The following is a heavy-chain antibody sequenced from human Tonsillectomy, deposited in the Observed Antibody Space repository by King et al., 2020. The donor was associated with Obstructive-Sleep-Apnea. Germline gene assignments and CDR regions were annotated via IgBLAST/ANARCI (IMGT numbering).Heavy chain of an antibody. D-gene: IGHD6-13*01. CDR3: ARDRDIAARAPPIKNTKRVIDY. V-gene: IGHV3-21*01. Sequence: DVQLVESGGGLVKPGGSLRLSCAASGFTFSSYSMNWVRQAPGKGLEWVSSISSSSSYIYYADSVKGRFTISRDNAKNSLYLQMNSLRAEDTAVYYCARDRDIAARAPPIKNTKRVIDYWGQGTLVTVSS. CDR2: ISSSSSYI. J-gene: IGHJ4*02. CDR1: GFTFSSYS.